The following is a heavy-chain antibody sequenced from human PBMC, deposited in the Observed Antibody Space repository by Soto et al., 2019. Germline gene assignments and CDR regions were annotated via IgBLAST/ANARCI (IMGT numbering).Heavy chain of an antibody. CDR2: TYICGMT. J-gene: IGHJ5*02. D-gene: IGHD3-22*01. CDR3: ATAYYTFSPAGYYVNWFDP. CDR1: LACFTDGSLF. V-gene: IGHV4-39*01. Sequence: LSLTSTVSLACFTDGSLFLCWIRQSPGTGVEWIASTYICGMTYYNPSLRIRVTISVDTSKSQFTLRMTAVTAADKAVYYCATAYYTFSPAGYYVNWFDPWGHGTLVTVSS.